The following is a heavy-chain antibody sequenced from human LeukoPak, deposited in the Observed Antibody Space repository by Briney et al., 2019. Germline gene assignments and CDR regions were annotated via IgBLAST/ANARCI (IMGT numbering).Heavy chain of an antibody. V-gene: IGHV1-18*01. D-gene: IGHD3-10*01. CDR3: ARVLRDYYGSGSYYMYYFDY. Sequence: AASVKVSCKASGYTFTSYGISWVRQAPGQGLEWMGWISAYNGNTNYAQKLQGRVTMTTDTSTSTAYMELRSLRSDDTAVYYCARVLRDYYGSGSYYMYYFDYWGQGTLVTVSS. J-gene: IGHJ4*02. CDR2: ISAYNGNT. CDR1: GYTFTSYG.